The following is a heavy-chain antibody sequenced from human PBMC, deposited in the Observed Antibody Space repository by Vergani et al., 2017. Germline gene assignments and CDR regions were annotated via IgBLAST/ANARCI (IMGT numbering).Heavy chain of an antibody. Sequence: QVQLVQSGAEVKKPGASVKVSCKASGYTFTDYFMHWVRQAPGQGLEWMGWINPNSGGTNYAQKSQGRVTMTRDTSNSTTYMELSNLRSDDTAVYYCASAGTSSNRDYFDYWGQGTLVTVSS. J-gene: IGHJ4*02. CDR2: INPNSGGT. CDR1: GYTFTDYF. CDR3: ASAGTSSNRDYFDY. V-gene: IGHV1-2*02. D-gene: IGHD1-14*01.